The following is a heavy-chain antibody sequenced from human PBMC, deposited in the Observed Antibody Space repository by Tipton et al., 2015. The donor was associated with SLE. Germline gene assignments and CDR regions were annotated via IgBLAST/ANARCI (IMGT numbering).Heavy chain of an antibody. Sequence: TLSLTCTVSGGSISSHYWSWIRQPPGKGLEWIGYIYYSGSISYNPSLKSRVTISVDTSENQFSLKLSSVTAADTAVYYCAREADSSGWYGYYYYYMDVWGKGTTVTVSS. D-gene: IGHD6-19*01. CDR2: IYYSGSI. V-gene: IGHV4-59*11. CDR3: AREADSSGWYGYYYYYMDV. J-gene: IGHJ6*03. CDR1: GGSISSHY.